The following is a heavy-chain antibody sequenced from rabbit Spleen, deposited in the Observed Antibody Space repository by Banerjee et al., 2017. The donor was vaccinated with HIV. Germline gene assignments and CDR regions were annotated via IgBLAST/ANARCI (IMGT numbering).Heavy chain of an antibody. CDR1: RFDFNSGG. V-gene: IGHV1S47*01. D-gene: IGHD3-1*01. CDR2: IDPVFGST. J-gene: IGHJ4*01. Sequence: QEQLEESGGGLVKPEGSLTLSCKASRFDFNSGGVSWVRQAPGKGLEWIGYIDPVFGSTYYATWVNGRFTISSHNAQNTVDLQMNSLTAADTATYFCVRDTWHFKLWGPGTLVTVS. CDR3: VRDTWHFKL.